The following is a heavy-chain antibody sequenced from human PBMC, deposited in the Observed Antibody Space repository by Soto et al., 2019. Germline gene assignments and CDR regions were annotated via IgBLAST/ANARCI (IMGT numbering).Heavy chain of an antibody. J-gene: IGHJ6*02. CDR1: GFTFSSYA. Sequence: EVQLLESGGGLVQPGGSLRLSCAASGFTFSSYAMSWVRQAPGKGLEWVSVISGSGDSTYYADSVRGRFTISRDNSTNTLYLRMNSPRAEDTAVYYCAKDRDGAAAGPTKSYGMDVWGQGTTVTVSS. V-gene: IGHV3-23*01. CDR3: AKDRDGAAAGPTKSYGMDV. CDR2: ISGSGDST. D-gene: IGHD6-13*01.